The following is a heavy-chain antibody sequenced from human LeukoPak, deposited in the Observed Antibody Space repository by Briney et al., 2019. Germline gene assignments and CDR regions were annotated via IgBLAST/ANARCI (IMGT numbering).Heavy chain of an antibody. Sequence: GGSLRLSCAASGFTFSSYAMSWVGQAPGKGLEWVSAISGSGGSTYYADSVKGRFTISRDNSMNTLYLQMNSLRAEDMAVYYCAKDLGYSSSWYDTYYYYYGMDVWGQGTTVTVSS. CDR1: GFTFSSYA. V-gene: IGHV3-23*01. D-gene: IGHD6-13*01. CDR2: ISGSGGST. J-gene: IGHJ6*02. CDR3: AKDLGYSSSWYDTYYYYYGMDV.